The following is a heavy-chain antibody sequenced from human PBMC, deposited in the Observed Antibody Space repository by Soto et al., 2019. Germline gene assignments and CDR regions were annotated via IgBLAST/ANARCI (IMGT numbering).Heavy chain of an antibody. Sequence: GGSLRLSCAASGFTFSGSAMHWVRQASGKGLEWVGRIRSKANSYATAYAASVKGRFTISRDDSKNTAYLQMNSLKTEDTAVYYCARTRVLDIDEYSSSSSGFDPWGQGTLVTVSS. CDR2: IRSKANSYAT. J-gene: IGHJ5*02. CDR1: GFTFSGSA. V-gene: IGHV3-73*01. D-gene: IGHD6-6*01. CDR3: ARTRVLDIDEYSSSSSGFDP.